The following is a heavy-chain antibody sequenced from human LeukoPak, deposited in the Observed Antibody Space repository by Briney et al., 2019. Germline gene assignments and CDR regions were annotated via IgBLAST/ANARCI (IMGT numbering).Heavy chain of an antibody. V-gene: IGHV3-15*01. D-gene: IGHD3-22*01. CDR2: IKSKTDGGTT. CDR1: GFPFSKAW. CDR3: TTMDSSGRDV. Sequence: GGSLRLSCVVFGSGFPFSKAWMRWVRQAPGKGLEWVGRIKSKTDGGTTDYAAPVKGRFTISRDDSKNTLFLQMKSLKSEDTAVYYCTTMDSSGRDVWGQGTTVTVSS. J-gene: IGHJ6*02.